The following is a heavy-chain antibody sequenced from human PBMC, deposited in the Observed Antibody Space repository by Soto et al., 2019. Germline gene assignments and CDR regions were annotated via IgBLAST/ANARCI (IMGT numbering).Heavy chain of an antibody. CDR3: DLVVNLTDHAFDI. Sequence: SVKVSCKASGGTFSSYAISWVRQAPGQGLEWMGGIIPIFGTANYAQKFQGRVTITADESTSTAYMELSSLRSEDTAVYYCDLVVNLTDHAFDIWGQGTMVTV. V-gene: IGHV1-69*13. CDR1: GGTFSSYA. D-gene: IGHD2-15*01. CDR2: IIPIFGTA. J-gene: IGHJ3*02.